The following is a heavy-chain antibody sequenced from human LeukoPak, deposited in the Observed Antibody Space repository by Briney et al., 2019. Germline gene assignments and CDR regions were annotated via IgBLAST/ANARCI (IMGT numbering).Heavy chain of an antibody. CDR1: GFTFSNYAM. D-gene: IGHD6-13*01. V-gene: IGHV4-4*02. Sequence: PGGSLRLSCVASGFTFSNYAMSWVRQPPGKGLEWIGEIYHSGSTNYNPSLKSRVTISVDKSKNQFSLKLSSVTAADTAVYYCARVWGAAGTSHFDYWGQGTLVTVSS. J-gene: IGHJ4*02. CDR3: ARVWGAAGTSHFDY. CDR2: IYHSGST.